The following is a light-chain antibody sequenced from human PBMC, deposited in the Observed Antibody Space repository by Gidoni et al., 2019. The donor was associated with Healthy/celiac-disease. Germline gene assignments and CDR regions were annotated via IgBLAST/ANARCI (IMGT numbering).Light chain of an antibody. Sequence: DMQLTQSPSFLSASVGDRVTITCWASQGIRDSLAWYQQKPGKAPKLLTLQSGVTSRFSGSGSGTEFTLTTNSLQPEDFATYYCQQVNNYPQTFGPGTKVEIK. J-gene: IGKJ3*01. CDR1: QGIRDS. V-gene: IGKV1-9*01. CDR3: QQVNNYPQT.